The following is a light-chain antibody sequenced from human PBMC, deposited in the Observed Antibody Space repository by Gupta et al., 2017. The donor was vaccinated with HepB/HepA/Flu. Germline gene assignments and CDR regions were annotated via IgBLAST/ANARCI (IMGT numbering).Light chain of an antibody. CDR1: SDINVGSYN. CDR3: MIWPSNAV. CDR2: YYSDSDK. Sequence: QPVLTQPPSSSASPGESARLTCTLPSDINVGSYNIYWYQQKPGSPPRYLLYYYSDSDKGQGSGVPSRFSGSKDASANTGILLFSGRQSGDEADYYCMIWPSNAVFGGGTKLTVL. V-gene: IGLV5-37*01. J-gene: IGLJ2*01.